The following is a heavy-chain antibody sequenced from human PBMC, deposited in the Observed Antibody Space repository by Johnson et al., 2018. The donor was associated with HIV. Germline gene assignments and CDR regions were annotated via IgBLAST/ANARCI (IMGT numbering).Heavy chain of an antibody. CDR1: GFTFDDYG. CDR3: ARDLPDSGWFSYDAFDI. J-gene: IGHJ3*02. D-gene: IGHD6-19*01. Sequence: EVQVVESGGGVVQPGRSLRLSCAASGFTFDDYGIHWVRQAPGKGLEWVANIKQDGSEKYYVDSVKGRFTISRDNAKNSLYLQMNSLRAEDTAVYYCARDLPDSGWFSYDAFDIWGQGTMVTVSS. V-gene: IGHV3-7*01. CDR2: IKQDGSEK.